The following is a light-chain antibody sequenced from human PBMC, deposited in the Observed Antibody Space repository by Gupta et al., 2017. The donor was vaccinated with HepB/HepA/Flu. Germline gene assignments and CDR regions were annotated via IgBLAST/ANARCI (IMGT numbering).Light chain of an antibody. J-gene: IGLJ1*01. CDR2: DVS. V-gene: IGLV2-14*01. Sequence: QSALTQPASVSGSPGQSIPISCTGTSSDVGGYNYVSWYQQHPGKAPKLMIYDVSNRPSGVSNRFAGSKSGNTASLTISGLQAEDEADYYCSSYTSSSTLGGYVFGTGTKVTVL. CDR3: SSYTSSSTLGGYV. CDR1: SSDVGGYNY.